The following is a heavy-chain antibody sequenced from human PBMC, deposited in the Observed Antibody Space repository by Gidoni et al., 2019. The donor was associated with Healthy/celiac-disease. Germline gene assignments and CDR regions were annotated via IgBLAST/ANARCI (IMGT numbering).Heavy chain of an antibody. CDR3: ARDRTYYDFWSGYYSGGYYYYGMDV. J-gene: IGHJ6*02. CDR2: ISSSGSTI. Sequence: QVQLVESGGGLVKPGGSLRLSCAASGFTFSDYYMSWIRQAPGKGLEWVSYISSSGSTIYYADSVKGRFTISRDNAKNSLYLQMNSLRAEDTAVYYCARDRTYYDFWSGYYSGGYYYYGMDVWGQGTTVTVSS. CDR1: GFTFSDYY. V-gene: IGHV3-11*01. D-gene: IGHD3-3*01.